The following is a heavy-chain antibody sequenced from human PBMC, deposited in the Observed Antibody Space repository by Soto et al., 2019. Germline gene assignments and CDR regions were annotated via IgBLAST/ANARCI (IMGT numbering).Heavy chain of an antibody. CDR1: GDSVSSNGAC. Sequence: SQTLSLTCVISGDSVSSNGACWNWIRQSPSRGLEWLGRTSYRSTWLPNYPASVQSRMTINPDTSRNPFFLQLHSATPEDTAVYYGARGQCSGSTCLVGLDVWGQGTTVTVSS. J-gene: IGHJ6*02. V-gene: IGHV6-1*01. CDR3: ARGQCSGSTCLVGLDV. D-gene: IGHD2-15*01. CDR2: TSYRSTWLP.